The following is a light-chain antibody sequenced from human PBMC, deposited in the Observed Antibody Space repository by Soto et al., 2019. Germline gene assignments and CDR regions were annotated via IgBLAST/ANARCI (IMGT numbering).Light chain of an antibody. Sequence: DIQMTQSPSTLSASVGDTVTITFRASESISIWLAWYQQKPGKAPNLLINKASSLQSEVPSRFSGSGSGTEFTLTITSLQPDDFGVYYCQQYKSSSTFGQGTKV. CDR2: KAS. CDR3: QQYKSSST. CDR1: ESISIW. J-gene: IGKJ1*01. V-gene: IGKV1-5*03.